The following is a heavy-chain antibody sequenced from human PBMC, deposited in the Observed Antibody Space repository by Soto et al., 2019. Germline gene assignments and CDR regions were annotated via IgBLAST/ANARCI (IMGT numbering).Heavy chain of an antibody. J-gene: IGHJ5*02. D-gene: IGHD3-16*01. CDR2: IKHDGSEE. CDR3: AKGPPAPTYYDYIWGSYSPFDP. V-gene: IGHV3-7*05. CDR1: GFTFSSYW. Sequence: GGSLRLSCAASGFTFSSYWISWLRQAPGKGLEWVANIKHDGSEEYYVDSVKGRFTISRDNSKNTLYLQMNSLRAEDTAVYYCAKGPPAPTYYDYIWGSYSPFDPWGQGTLVTVSS.